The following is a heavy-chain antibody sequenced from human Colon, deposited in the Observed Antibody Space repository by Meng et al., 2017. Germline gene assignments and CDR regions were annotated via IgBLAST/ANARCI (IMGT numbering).Heavy chain of an antibody. CDR1: GGSISRSDW. CDR2: TSHSGST. V-gene: IGHV4-4*02. D-gene: IGHD3-22*01. Sequence: VQLKESGPGLVKPSEALLLTRAGSGGSISRSDWWSWVRQPPGKGLEWIGETSHSGSTNYSPSLKSRVTISLDKSKNQLSLKLNSVTAADTAVYYCASSDYYRSDYWGQGTLVTVSS. CDR3: ASSDYYRSDY. J-gene: IGHJ4*02.